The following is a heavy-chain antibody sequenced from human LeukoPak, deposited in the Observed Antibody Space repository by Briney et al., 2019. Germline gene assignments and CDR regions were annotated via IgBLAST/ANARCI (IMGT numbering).Heavy chain of an antibody. CDR1: GFTFNNNA. CDR3: AKTSCSYPNFDC. V-gene: IGHV3-23*01. Sequence: GGSLRLSFAASGFTFNNNAMPWPRHAPGKALECVTTNSGVGANTHYAHSVKGRFTISRDNSKNMLNLQMDGLRAEDTAMYYFAKTSCSYPNFDCWGRGPLVTVSS. CDR2: NSGVGANT. J-gene: IGHJ4*02. D-gene: IGHD2-15*01.